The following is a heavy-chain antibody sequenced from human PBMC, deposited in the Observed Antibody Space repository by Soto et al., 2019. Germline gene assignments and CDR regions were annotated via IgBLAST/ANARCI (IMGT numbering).Heavy chain of an antibody. CDR2: ISAYNGNT. CDR1: GYTFTSYG. D-gene: IGHD5-18*01. V-gene: IGHV1-18*01. CDR3: ARSVQLWSKFDY. J-gene: IGHJ4*02. Sequence: ASVKVSCKASGYTFTSYGISWVRQAPGQGLEWMGWISAYNGNTNYAQKLQGRVTMTTDTSTSTAYMELRSLRSDDTAVYYCARSVQLWSKFDYWGQGILVTVSS.